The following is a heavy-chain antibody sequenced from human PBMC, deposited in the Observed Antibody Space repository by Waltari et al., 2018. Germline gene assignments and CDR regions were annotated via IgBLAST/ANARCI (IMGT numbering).Heavy chain of an antibody. V-gene: IGHV4-31*03. D-gene: IGHD6-13*01. J-gene: IGHJ4*02. CDR2: MYYSGSP. Sequence: QVQLQESGPGLVKPSQTLSLTCTVSGGSINVGGYFWSWIRQHPGKGLEGLGYMYYSGSPYYNPSLKSRLTMSVDTSKNQFSLKLTSVTAADTAVYYCARVSPAAALDYWGPGTLVTVSS. CDR3: ARVSPAAALDY. CDR1: GGSINVGGYF.